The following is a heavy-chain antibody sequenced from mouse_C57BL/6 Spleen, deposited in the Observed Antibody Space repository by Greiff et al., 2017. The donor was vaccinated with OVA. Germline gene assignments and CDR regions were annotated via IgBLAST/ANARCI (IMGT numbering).Heavy chain of an antibody. Sequence: VQLQQSGPELVKPGASVKISCKASGYTFTDYYMNWVKQSHGKSLEWIGDINPNNGGTSYNQKFKGKATLTVDKSSSTACMELRSLTSEDSAVYYCARRSLTYGSSYVGYWGQGTTLTVSS. V-gene: IGHV1-26*01. CDR1: GYTFTDYY. J-gene: IGHJ2*01. D-gene: IGHD1-1*01. CDR3: ARRSLTYGSSYVGY. CDR2: INPNNGGT.